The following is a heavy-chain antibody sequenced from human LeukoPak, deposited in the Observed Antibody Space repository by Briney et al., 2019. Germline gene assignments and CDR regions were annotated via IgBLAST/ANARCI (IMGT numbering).Heavy chain of an antibody. CDR2: IRYDGSNK. Sequence: GGSLRLSCAASGFTFSDHGMHWVRQAPGKGLQWVTYIRYDGSNKYYADSVKGRFTTSRDNSRNTLSLQMNSLTTEDTAVYYCARGTYSSSWYRFDYWGQGILVTVSS. CDR1: GFTFSDHG. D-gene: IGHD6-13*01. CDR3: ARGTYSSSWYRFDY. J-gene: IGHJ4*01. V-gene: IGHV3-30*02.